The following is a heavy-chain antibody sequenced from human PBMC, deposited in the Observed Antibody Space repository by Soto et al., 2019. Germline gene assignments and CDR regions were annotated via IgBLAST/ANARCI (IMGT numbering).Heavy chain of an antibody. CDR2: IYTSGST. CDR1: GGSISSYY. J-gene: IGHJ6*02. Sequence: SLETLSLTCTVSGGSISSYYWSWIRQPAGKGLEWIGRIYTSGSTNYNPSLKSRVTMSVDTSKNQFSLKLSSVTAADTAVYYCARDWETGTTTGYGMDVWGQGTTVTVSS. D-gene: IGHD1-7*01. V-gene: IGHV4-4*07. CDR3: ARDWETGTTTGYGMDV.